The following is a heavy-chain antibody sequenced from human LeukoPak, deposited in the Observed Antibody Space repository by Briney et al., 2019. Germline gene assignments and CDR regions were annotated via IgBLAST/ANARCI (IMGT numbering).Heavy chain of an antibody. V-gene: IGHV3-9*01. D-gene: IGHD5-12*01. CDR3: AGGRLVATSKAVAIDY. CDR1: GFIFNNYA. Sequence: PGGSLRLSCAGSGFIFNNYAMHWVRQPPGKGLEWVSGISWNSGSIDYADSVKGRFTISRDNAKNSLYLQMNSLRADDTAVYYCAGGRLVATSKAVAIDYWGQGTLVTVSS. CDR2: ISWNSGSI. J-gene: IGHJ4*02.